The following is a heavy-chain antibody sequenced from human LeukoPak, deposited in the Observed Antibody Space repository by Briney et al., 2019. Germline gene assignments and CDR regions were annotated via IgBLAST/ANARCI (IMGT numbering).Heavy chain of an antibody. J-gene: IGHJ5*02. CDR3: ARGRKAARNNWFDP. V-gene: IGHV4-34*01. CDR2: INHSGST. D-gene: IGHD6-6*01. CDR1: GGSISSYY. Sequence: SETLSLTCTVSGGSISSYYWSWLRQPPGKGLEWIGEINHSGSTNYNPSLKSRVTISVDTSKNQFSLKLSSVTAADTAVYYCARGRKAARNNWFDPWGQGTLVTVSS.